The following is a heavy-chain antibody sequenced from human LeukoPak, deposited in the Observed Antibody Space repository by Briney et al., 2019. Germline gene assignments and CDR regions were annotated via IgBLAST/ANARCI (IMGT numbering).Heavy chain of an antibody. V-gene: IGHV3-15*01. Sequence: GGSLRLSCVASGFXFSNAWMSWVRQAPGKGLEWVGCIKRKTDGGTTDYAAPVKGRFTISRDDSKNTLYLLMDSLKIEDTAVYYCTTGSVESGSFGYWGQGTLVTVSS. J-gene: IGHJ4*02. CDR3: TTGSVESGSFGY. CDR1: GFXFSNAW. CDR2: IKRKTDGGTT. D-gene: IGHD1-26*01.